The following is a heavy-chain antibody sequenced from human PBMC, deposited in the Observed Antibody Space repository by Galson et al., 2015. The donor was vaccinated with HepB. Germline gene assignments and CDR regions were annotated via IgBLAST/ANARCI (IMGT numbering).Heavy chain of an antibody. CDR3: ASAGRGYSGYDLSEGH. Sequence: SLRLSCAASGFTFSSYSMKWVRQAPGKGLEWVSSISSSSSYIYYADSVKGRFTISRDNAKNSLYLQMSSLRAEDTAVYYCASAGRGYSGYDLSEGHWGQGTLVTVSS. V-gene: IGHV3-21*01. J-gene: IGHJ4*02. CDR2: ISSSSSYI. CDR1: GFTFSSYS. D-gene: IGHD5-12*01.